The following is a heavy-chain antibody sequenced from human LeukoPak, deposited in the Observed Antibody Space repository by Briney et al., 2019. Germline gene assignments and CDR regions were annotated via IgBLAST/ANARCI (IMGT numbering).Heavy chain of an antibody. D-gene: IGHD1-14*01. CDR3: ARSIYPTTSHPYFFDY. Sequence: SGTPSLTCAVSGGSLITSSYYSGWIRLPPGKGLGWLGYIQYSGSTNHNPSLKSRVTISVDPSKNQLSLKLTSVTAADTAVYYCARSIYPTTSHPYFFDYWGQGTLVTVSS. CDR2: IQYSGST. CDR1: GGSLITSSYY. V-gene: IGHV4-61*01. J-gene: IGHJ4*02.